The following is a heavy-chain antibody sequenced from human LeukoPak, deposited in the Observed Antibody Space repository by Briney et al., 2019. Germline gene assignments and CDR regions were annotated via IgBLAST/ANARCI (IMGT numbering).Heavy chain of an antibody. CDR2: ISSSGSTI. J-gene: IGHJ4*02. D-gene: IGHD2-2*01. V-gene: IGHV3-48*03. CDR3: ARASAPEGSDY. Sequence: PGGSLRLSCAASGFTFNSYEMNWVRQAPGKVLEWVSYISSSGSTIYYADSVKGRFTISRDNAKNSLYLQMNSLRAEDTAVYYCARASAPEGSDYWGQGTLVTVSS. CDR1: GFTFNSYE.